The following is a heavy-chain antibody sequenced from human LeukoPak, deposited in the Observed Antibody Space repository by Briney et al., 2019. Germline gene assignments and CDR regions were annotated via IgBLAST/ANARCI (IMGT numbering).Heavy chain of an antibody. CDR3: ARTYCGGDCYAIFDYGMDV. J-gene: IGHJ6*02. V-gene: IGHV1-3*01. Sequence: ASVKVSCKASGYTFSGYAIHWVRQAPGQRFEWMGWINAGNGHTKYSQNFQGRVTITRDSSANIVYMELSSLTSEDTAVYYCARTYCGGDCYAIFDYGMDVWGQGTTVTVSS. CDR2: INAGNGHT. CDR1: GYTFSGYA. D-gene: IGHD2-21*02.